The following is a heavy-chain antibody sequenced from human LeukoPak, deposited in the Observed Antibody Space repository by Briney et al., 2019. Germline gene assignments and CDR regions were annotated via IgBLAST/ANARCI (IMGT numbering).Heavy chain of an antibody. V-gene: IGHV1-46*01. CDR3: ARTPAASYYYDSSGYLWYFDL. CDR1: GYTFTSYY. Sequence: ASVKVSCKASGYTFTSYYMHWVRQAPGQGLEWMGIINPSGGSTSYAQKFQGRVTMTRDTSTSTVYMELSSLRSEDTAVYYCARTPAASYYYDSSGYLWYFDLWGRGTLVTVSS. J-gene: IGHJ2*01. D-gene: IGHD3-22*01. CDR2: INPSGGST.